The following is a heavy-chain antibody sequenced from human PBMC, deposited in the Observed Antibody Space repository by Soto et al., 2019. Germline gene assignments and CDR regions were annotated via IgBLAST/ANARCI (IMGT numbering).Heavy chain of an antibody. D-gene: IGHD6-13*01. CDR1: GGSISSYY. J-gene: IGHJ5*02. CDR3: ARLHRSSWLQYNWFDP. Sequence: SETLSLTCTVSGGSISSYYWSWIRQPPGKGLEWIGYIYYSGSTNYNPSLKSRVTISVDTSKNQFSLKLSSVTAADTAVYYCARLHRSSWLQYNWFDPWGQGTLVTGPS. V-gene: IGHV4-59*01. CDR2: IYYSGST.